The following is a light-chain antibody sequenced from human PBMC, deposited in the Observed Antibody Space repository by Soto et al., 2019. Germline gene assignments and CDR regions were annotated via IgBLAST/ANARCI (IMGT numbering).Light chain of an antibody. CDR1: NSDVGGYNY. Sequence: QSVLTQPASVSGSPGQSIAISCTGTNSDVGGYNYVSWYQQHPGKAPKLMIYDVTNRPSGVSNRFSGSKSDNTASLTISGLQAEDEADYYCSSYTSSKTVVFGGGTQLTVL. V-gene: IGLV2-14*03. CDR3: SSYTSSKTVV. CDR2: DVT. J-gene: IGLJ2*01.